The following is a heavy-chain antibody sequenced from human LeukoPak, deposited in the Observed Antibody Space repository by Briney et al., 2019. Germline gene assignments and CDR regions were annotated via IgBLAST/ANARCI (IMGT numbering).Heavy chain of an antibody. D-gene: IGHD3-10*01. V-gene: IGHV3-33*01. CDR1: GFTFSSYG. J-gene: IGHJ3*02. Sequence: GRSLRLSCAASGFTFSSYGMHWVRQAPGKGLEWVAVIWYDGSNKYYADSVKGRFTISRGNSKNTLYLQMNSQRAEDTAVYYCAAWNYYGSGSYIRSGAFDIWGQGTMVTVSS. CDR2: IWYDGSNK. CDR3: AAWNYYGSGSYIRSGAFDI.